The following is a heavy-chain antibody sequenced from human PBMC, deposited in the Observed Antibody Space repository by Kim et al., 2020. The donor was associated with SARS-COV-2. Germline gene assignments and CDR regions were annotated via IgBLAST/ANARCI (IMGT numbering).Heavy chain of an antibody. J-gene: IGHJ3*02. Sequence: SVKVSCKASGGTFSSYAISWVRQAPGQGLEWMGGIIPIFGTANYAQKFQGRVTITADESTSTAYMELSSLRSEDTAVYYCARGLSYSSDAFDIWGQGAMVTVSS. V-gene: IGHV1-69*13. CDR3: ARGLSYSSDAFDI. CDR2: IIPIFGTA. D-gene: IGHD6-13*01. CDR1: GGTFSSYA.